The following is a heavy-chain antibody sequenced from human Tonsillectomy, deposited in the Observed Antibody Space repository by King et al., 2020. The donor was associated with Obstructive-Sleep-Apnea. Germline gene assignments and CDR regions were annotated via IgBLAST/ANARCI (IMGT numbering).Heavy chain of an antibody. Sequence: VQLVESGGGLVQPGGSLRLSCAASGVTFTNYAMSWVRQSPGKGLEWVSGIRASGGSTYYADSVKGRFTISRDTSKNTLYLQMNSLRAEDTAIYYCAKDPPPPLVRGDLGFDYWGQGTLVTVSS. CDR2: IRASGGST. V-gene: IGHV3-23*04. CDR3: AKDPPPPLVRGDLGFDY. D-gene: IGHD3-10*01. J-gene: IGHJ4*02. CDR1: GVTFTNYA.